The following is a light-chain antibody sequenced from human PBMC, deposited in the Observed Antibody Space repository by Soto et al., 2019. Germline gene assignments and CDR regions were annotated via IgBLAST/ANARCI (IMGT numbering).Light chain of an antibody. CDR1: SSNIGRNY. CDR3: AAWDDSLSGQV. J-gene: IGLJ1*01. V-gene: IGLV1-47*01. Sequence: QYVLTQPPSASGTPGQRVTISCSGSSSNIGRNYVYWYQQLPGTAPKLLIYRNNQRPSGVPDRFSGSKSDTSASLAISGLRSEDEADYYCAAWDDSLSGQVFGTGTKVTVL. CDR2: RNN.